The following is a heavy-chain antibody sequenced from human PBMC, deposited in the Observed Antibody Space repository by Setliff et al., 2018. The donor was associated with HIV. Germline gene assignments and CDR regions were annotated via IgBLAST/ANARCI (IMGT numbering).Heavy chain of an antibody. CDR3: ARGGQSPRGANS. CDR1: GYTFTNYD. D-gene: IGHD2-15*01. Sequence: ASVKVSCKASGYTFTNYDISWVRQAPGQGLEWMGCISAHNGKTNYAQTFQGRVTMTSDTSTTTAYMELRTLRSDDAAVYYCARGGQSPRGANSWGQGTLVTVSS. V-gene: IGHV1-18*01. J-gene: IGHJ4*02. CDR2: ISAHNGKT.